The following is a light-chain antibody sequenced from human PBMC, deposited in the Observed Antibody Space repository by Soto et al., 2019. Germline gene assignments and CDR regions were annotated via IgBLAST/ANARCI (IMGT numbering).Light chain of an antibody. Sequence: QSVLTQPPSASGTPGQRVTISCSGSSCNIGSNSVNWYQQLPGTAPKLLMYSSNQRPSGVPDRFSGSNSGTSASLAISGPESEDEADYYCAVWDDSLNGVVFGGGTTLTV. CDR2: SSN. J-gene: IGLJ2*01. CDR3: AVWDDSLNGVV. CDR1: SCNIGSNS. V-gene: IGLV1-44*01.